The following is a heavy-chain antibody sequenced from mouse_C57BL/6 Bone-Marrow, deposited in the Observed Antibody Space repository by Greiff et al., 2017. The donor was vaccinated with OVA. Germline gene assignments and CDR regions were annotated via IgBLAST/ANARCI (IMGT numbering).Heavy chain of an antibody. Sequence: QVQLQQSGAELVRPGTSVKMSCKASGYTFTNYWIGWAKQRPGHGLEWIGDIYPGGGYTNYNEKFKGKATLTADKSSSTAYMQFSSLTSEDSAIYCCARHVDYYAMDYWGQGTSVTVSS. J-gene: IGHJ4*01. CDR3: ARHVDYYAMDY. CDR2: IYPGGGYT. V-gene: IGHV1-63*01. CDR1: GYTFTNYW.